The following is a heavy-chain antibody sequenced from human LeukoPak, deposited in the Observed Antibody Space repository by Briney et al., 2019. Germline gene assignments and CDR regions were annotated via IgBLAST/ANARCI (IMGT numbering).Heavy chain of an antibody. J-gene: IGHJ6*03. CDR1: GFTFSSYS. V-gene: IGHV3-21*01. CDR2: ISSSSSYI. D-gene: IGHD3-16*02. Sequence: PGGSLRLSCAASGFTFSSYSMNWVRQAPGKGLEWVSSISSSSSYIYYADSVKGRFTISRGNAKNSLYLQMNSLRAEDTAVYYCARVPTHYDYVWGSYQPHYYYYMDVWGKGTTVTVSS. CDR3: ARVPTHYDYVWGSYQPHYYYYMDV.